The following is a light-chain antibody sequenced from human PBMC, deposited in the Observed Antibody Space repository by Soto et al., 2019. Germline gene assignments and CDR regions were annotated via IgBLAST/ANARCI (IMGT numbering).Light chain of an antibody. V-gene: IGKV3-11*01. CDR1: QSFSVY. CDR2: DAS. CDR3: HQRSNGPPWT. Sequence: EIVLTQSPATLSLSPGERATLSCRASQSFSVYLAWFQQKPGQPPRLLTYDASKRATGIPPRFSGSGSTPDCTLTSRSLAPEDFAVYYCHQRSNGPPWTFGQATKVDI. J-gene: IGKJ1*01.